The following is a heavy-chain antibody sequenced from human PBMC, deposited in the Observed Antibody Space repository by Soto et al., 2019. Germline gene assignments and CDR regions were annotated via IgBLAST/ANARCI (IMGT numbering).Heavy chain of an antibody. CDR3: ARGPDIVVVVAATHFDY. CDR2: INPKSGGT. Sequence: GASVKVSCKASGYTFTGYYMHWVRQAPGQGLEWMGWINPKSGGTKYAQKFQGWVTMTRDTSISTAYMELSRLRPDDTAVYYCARGPDIVVVVAATHFDYWGQGTLVTVSS. V-gene: IGHV1-2*04. J-gene: IGHJ4*02. D-gene: IGHD2-15*01. CDR1: GYTFTGYY.